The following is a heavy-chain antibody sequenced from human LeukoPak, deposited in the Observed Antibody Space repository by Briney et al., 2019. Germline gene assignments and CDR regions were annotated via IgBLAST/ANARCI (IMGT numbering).Heavy chain of an antibody. CDR1: GFTFSSYA. CDR2: ISYDGSNK. D-gene: IGHD6-19*01. J-gene: IGHJ4*02. Sequence: GGSLRLSCAASGFTFSSYAMHWVRQAPGKGLEWVAVISYDGSNKYYADSVKGRFTISRDNSKNTLYLQMNSLRAEDTAVYYCARGLGQWLVRRACDYWGQGTLVTVSP. V-gene: IGHV3-30*04. CDR3: ARGLGQWLVRRACDY.